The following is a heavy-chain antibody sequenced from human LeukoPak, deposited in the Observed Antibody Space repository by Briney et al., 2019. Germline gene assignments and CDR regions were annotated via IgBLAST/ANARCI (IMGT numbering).Heavy chain of an antibody. V-gene: IGHV3-30*03. CDR2: ISYDGTNT. J-gene: IGHJ4*02. CDR3: ARGRYTGYESGYFDY. D-gene: IGHD5-12*01. Sequence: PGGSLRLSCAASGFTFSSYDMHWVRQAPGKGLEWVAAISYDGTNTYYTDSAKGRFTISRDNSKNMLYLQMDSLRGEDTAVYSCARGRYTGYESGYFDYWGQGILVTVSS. CDR1: GFTFSSYD.